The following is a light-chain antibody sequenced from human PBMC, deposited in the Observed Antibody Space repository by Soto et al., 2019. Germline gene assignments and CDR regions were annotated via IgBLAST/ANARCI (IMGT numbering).Light chain of an antibody. CDR1: RSLLHSSNNENH. J-gene: IGKJ4*01. CDR2: WAS. V-gene: IGKV4-1*01. Sequence: DIAMTQSPDSLSVSLGERATINCKASRSLLHSSNNENHLAWYQQKPGQPRKLLIYWASTRESGVPDRFTGSGSETDFSLTISGLQAEDVAVYYCHQYYSIPLTFGGGTKVELK. CDR3: HQYYSIPLT.